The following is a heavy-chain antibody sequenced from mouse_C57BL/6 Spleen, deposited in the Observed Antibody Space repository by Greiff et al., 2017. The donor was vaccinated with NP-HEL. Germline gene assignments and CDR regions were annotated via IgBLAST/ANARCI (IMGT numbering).Heavy chain of an antibody. V-gene: IGHV1-76*01. J-gene: IGHJ1*03. CDR3: ARSGYYGSSYHWYFDV. CDR1: GYTFTDYY. CDR2: IYPGSGNT. Sequence: VQLQESGAELVRPGASVKLSCKASGYTFTDYYINWVKQRPGQGLEWIARIYPGSGNTYYNEKFKGKATLTAEKSSSTAYMQLSSLTSEDSAVYFCARSGYYGSSYHWYFDVWGTGTTVTVSS. D-gene: IGHD1-1*01.